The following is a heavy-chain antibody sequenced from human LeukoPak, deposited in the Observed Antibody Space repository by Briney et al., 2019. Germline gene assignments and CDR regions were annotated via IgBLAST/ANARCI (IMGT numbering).Heavy chain of an antibody. CDR1: GGSISSSSYY. CDR2: IYYSGSA. V-gene: IGHV4-39*01. CDR3: ARHLPFEDYSDY. Sequence: SETLSLTCTVSGGSISSSSYYWGWIRQPPGKGLEWIGSIYYSGSAYYNPSLKSRVTISVDTSKNQFSLKLSSVTAADTAVYYCARHLPFEDYSDYWGQGTLVTVSS. J-gene: IGHJ4*02.